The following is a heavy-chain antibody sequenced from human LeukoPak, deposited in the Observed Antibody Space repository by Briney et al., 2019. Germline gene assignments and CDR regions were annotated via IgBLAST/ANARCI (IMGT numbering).Heavy chain of an antibody. Sequence: GGSLRLSCAASGFSFSSYSMNWVRQAPGKGLEWVSSISSSSSYIYSADSVKGRFTISRDNAKNSLYLQMNSLRAEDTAVYYCARSGGILTGCYDYWGQGTLVTVSS. CDR3: ARSGGILTGCYDY. V-gene: IGHV3-21*01. CDR1: GFSFSSYS. J-gene: IGHJ4*02. D-gene: IGHD3-9*01. CDR2: ISSSSSYI.